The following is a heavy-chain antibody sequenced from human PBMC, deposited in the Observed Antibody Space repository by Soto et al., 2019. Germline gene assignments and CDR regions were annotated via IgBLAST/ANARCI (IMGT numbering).Heavy chain of an antibody. J-gene: IGHJ4*02. D-gene: IGHD6-6*01. CDR1: GFTFSSYA. CDR3: ASSSSLRY. V-gene: IGHV3-30-3*01. CDR2: ISYDGSNK. Sequence: GGSLRLSCAASGFTFSSYAMHWVRQAPGKGLEWVAVISYDGSNKYYADSVKGRFTISRDNSKNTLYLQMNSLRAEDTAVYYCASSSSLRYWGQGTLVTVSS.